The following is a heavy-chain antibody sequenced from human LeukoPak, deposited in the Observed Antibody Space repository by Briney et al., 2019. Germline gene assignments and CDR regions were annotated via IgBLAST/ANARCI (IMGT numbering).Heavy chain of an antibody. CDR2: IIPIFGTA. D-gene: IGHD4-17*01. CDR1: GGTFSSYA. Sequence: GASVKVSCKASGGTFSSYAISWVRQAPGRGLEWMGRIIPIFGTANYAQKFQGRVTITTDESTSTAYMELSSLRSEDTAVYYCARDAGGTGTTTGEYWGQGTLVTVSS. CDR3: ARDAGGTGTTTGEY. J-gene: IGHJ4*02. V-gene: IGHV1-69*05.